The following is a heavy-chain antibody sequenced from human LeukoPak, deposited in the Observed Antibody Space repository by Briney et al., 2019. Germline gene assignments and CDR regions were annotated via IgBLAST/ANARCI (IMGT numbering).Heavy chain of an antibody. D-gene: IGHD2-15*01. J-gene: IGHJ4*02. CDR2: ISSSSSYI. CDR1: GFTFSSYS. CDR3: AKAPVTTCSGAYCYPFDY. Sequence: GGSLRLSCAASGFTFSSYSMNWVRQAPGKGLEWVSSISSSSSYIYYADSVKGRFTTSRDNSKNTLYLQMNSLRAEDAAVYYCAKAPVTTCSGAYCYPFDYWGQGTLVTVSS. V-gene: IGHV3-21*04.